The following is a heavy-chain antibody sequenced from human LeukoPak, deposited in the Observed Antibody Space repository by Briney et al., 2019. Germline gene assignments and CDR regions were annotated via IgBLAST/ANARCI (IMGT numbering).Heavy chain of an antibody. Sequence: VKVSCKASGSTFISSAMQWVRQARGQRLEWIGWIVVGSGNTNYAQKFQERVTITRDVSTSTAYMELSSLRSEDTAVYYCAAAGGSYSGWGFDIWGQGTVVTVSS. CDR2: IVVGSGNT. CDR1: GSTFISSA. CDR3: AAAGGSYSGWGFDI. J-gene: IGHJ3*02. V-gene: IGHV1-58*02. D-gene: IGHD1-26*01.